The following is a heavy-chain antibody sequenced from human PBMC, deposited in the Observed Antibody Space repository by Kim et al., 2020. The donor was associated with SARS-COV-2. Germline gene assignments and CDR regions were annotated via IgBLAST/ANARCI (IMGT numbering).Heavy chain of an antibody. V-gene: IGHV1-46*01. CDR1: GYTFTSYY. D-gene: IGHD5-12*01. Sequence: ASVKVSCKASGYTFTSYYMHWVRQAPGQGLEWMGIINPSGGSTSYAQKFQGRVTMTRDTSTSTVYMELSSLRSKDTAVYYCAREFTERGYSGYDPEYYYGMDVCGQGTTVTVSS. CDR3: AREFTERGYSGYDPEYYYGMDV. J-gene: IGHJ6*02. CDR2: INPSGGST.